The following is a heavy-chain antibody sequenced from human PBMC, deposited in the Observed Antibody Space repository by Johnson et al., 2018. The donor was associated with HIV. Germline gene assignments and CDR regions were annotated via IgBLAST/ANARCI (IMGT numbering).Heavy chain of an antibody. Sequence: QEQLVESGGGVVQPGRSLRLSCAASGFTFSSYAMHWVRQAPGKGLEWVAVISYDGSNKYYADSVKGRFTISRDNSKNTLYLQMNSLRAEDTAVYYCAKPPSMGADAFDIWGQGTMVTVSS. J-gene: IGHJ3*02. CDR3: AKPPSMGADAFDI. D-gene: IGHD3-16*01. CDR2: ISYDGSNK. V-gene: IGHV3-30-3*02. CDR1: GFTFSSYA.